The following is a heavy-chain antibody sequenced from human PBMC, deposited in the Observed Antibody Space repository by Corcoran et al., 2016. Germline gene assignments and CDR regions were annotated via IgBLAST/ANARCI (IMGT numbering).Heavy chain of an antibody. CDR3: ARGRSSRGWCDP. CDR1: GGSFSGYY. J-gene: IGHJ5*02. D-gene: IGHD6-13*01. Sequence: QVQLQQWGAGLLKPSETLSLTCAVYGGSFSGYYWSWIRQPPGKGLEWIGEINHSGSTNYNPSLKSRVTIAVDTSKNQFSLKLSSVTAADTAVYYCARGRSSRGWCDPWGQGTLVTVAS. V-gene: IGHV4-34*01. CDR2: INHSGST.